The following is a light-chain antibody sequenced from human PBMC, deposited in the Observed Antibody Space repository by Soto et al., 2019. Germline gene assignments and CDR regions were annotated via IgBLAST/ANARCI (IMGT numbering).Light chain of an antibody. Sequence: EVVLTQSPATMSFYPGEGATLSCRASQSVSTYLAWYQQKPGQAPRLLIFEASKRATGIPDRISGSGSGTDFTLTISSLEPEDFAVYYCHQYNRWPRTFGQGTKVDI. CDR2: EAS. V-gene: IGKV3-11*01. CDR3: HQYNRWPRT. J-gene: IGKJ1*01. CDR1: QSVSTY.